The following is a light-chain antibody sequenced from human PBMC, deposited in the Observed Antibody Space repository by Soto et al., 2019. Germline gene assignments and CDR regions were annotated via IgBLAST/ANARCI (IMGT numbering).Light chain of an antibody. CDR1: QSVTTN. J-gene: IGKJ4*01. CDR2: SAS. V-gene: IGKV3-15*01. CDR3: QQYNNWPPLT. Sequence: EAVMTQSPVTLSVSPGERATLSCRASQSVTTNLAWYQQKPGQAPRLLLYSASTRAAGIPDRFSGSGSGTEFTLTISSLQSEDFAVYYCQQYNNWPPLTFGGGTKVEIK.